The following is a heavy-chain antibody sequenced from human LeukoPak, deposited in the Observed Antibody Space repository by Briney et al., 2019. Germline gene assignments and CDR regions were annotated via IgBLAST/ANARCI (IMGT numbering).Heavy chain of an antibody. CDR2: IYSGGRT. CDR3: ARDPLLDDYYDSSGPADAFDI. Sequence: PGGSLRLSCAASGFTVSSNYMSWVRQAPGKGLEWVSVIYSGGRTYYADSVKGRFTISRDNSKNTLYLQMNSLRAEDTAVYYCARDPLLDDYYDSSGPADAFDIWGQGTMVTVSS. D-gene: IGHD3-22*01. CDR1: GFTVSSNY. V-gene: IGHV3-66*02. J-gene: IGHJ3*02.